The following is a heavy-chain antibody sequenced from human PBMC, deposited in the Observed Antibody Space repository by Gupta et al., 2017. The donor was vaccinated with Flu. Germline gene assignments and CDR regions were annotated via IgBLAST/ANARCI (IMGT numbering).Heavy chain of an antibody. V-gene: IGHV4-34*01. J-gene: IGHJ6*02. CDR2: INHSGYT. CDR3: ARGRHGMDV. CDR1: GGSFSDYY. Sequence: QVQLQQWGAGLLKPSETLSLTCAVYGGSFSDYYWSCIRQPPGKGLEWIGDINHSGYTNYNPPLKSRVTISVDTSKNQFSRKLSSMTAADTAVYYGARGRHGMDVWGQGTTVSVSS.